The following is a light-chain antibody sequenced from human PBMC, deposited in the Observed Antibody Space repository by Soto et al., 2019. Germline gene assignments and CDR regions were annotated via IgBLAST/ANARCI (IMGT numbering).Light chain of an antibody. V-gene: IGKV3D-15*01. CDR2: GAS. J-gene: IGKJ4*01. CDR1: QSVSSN. CDR3: QQAKSFPLT. Sequence: EVLMTQSPATLSLSPGERATLSCRASQSVSSNLAWYQQRRGQAPRLLIYGASSRATGIPARFSGSGSGTEFTLTISSLQSEDFATYFCQQAKSFPLTFGGGTKVEI.